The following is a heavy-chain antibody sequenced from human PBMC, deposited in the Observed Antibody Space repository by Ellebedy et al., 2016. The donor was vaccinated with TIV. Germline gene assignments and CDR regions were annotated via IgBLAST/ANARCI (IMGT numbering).Heavy chain of an antibody. CDR3: ARGRRDNWSSYLFDH. CDR1: GYTFASYD. D-gene: IGHD1-1*01. Sequence: AASVKVSCKASGYTFASYDINWVRQANGQGLEWMGWMNPKSGNTGYAQKFQGRVTMTRNTSISTAFMELSSLRSEDTAVYYCARGRRDNWSSYLFDHWGQGTLVPASS. CDR2: MNPKSGNT. J-gene: IGHJ4*02. V-gene: IGHV1-8*01.